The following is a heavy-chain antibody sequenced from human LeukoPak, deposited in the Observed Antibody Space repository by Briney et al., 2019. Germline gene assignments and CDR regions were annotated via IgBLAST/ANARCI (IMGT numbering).Heavy chain of an antibody. CDR2: INPNSGGT. J-gene: IGHJ4*02. CDR1: GYTFTGYY. V-gene: IGHV1-2*02. D-gene: IGHD6-13*01. Sequence: ASVKVSCKASGYTFTGYYMHWVRQAPGQGLESMGWINPNSGGTDYAQKFQGRVTMTRDTSIYTAYMELSRLRSDDTAVYYCVRDLFFAAAEREGDDYWGQGTLVTVSS. CDR3: VRDLFFAAAEREGDDY.